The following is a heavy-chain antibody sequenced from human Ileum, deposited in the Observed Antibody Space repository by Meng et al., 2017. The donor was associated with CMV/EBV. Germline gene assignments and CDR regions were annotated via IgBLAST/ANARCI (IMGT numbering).Heavy chain of an antibody. CDR3: VRQVVAASFDY. CDR1: GGPTPCGNYY. J-gene: IGHJ4*02. V-gene: IGHV4-30-4*01. Sequence: GPCLFTPSQTLSLPCTLSGGPTPCGNYYWRRIRQPPGRGLEWIVYIYYSGGPYYKPSLKSRVTISLDTSKNQFSLNLRSVTATDSAVYYCVRQVVAASFDYWGQGALVTVSS. D-gene: IGHD2-15*01. CDR2: IYYSGGP.